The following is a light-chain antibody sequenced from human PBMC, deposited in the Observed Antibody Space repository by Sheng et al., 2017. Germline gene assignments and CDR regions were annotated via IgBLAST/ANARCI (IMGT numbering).Light chain of an antibody. CDR2: GAS. Sequence: EIVLTQSPGTLSLSPGERATLSCRASQSVSSSYLAWYQQKPGQAPRLLIHGASTRATDIPDRFSGSGSGTDFTLTISRLEPEDFAVYYCQQYGSSPPWTFGQGTKLEIK. CDR3: QQYGSSPPWT. CDR1: QSVSSSY. J-gene: IGKJ1*01. V-gene: IGKV3-20*01.